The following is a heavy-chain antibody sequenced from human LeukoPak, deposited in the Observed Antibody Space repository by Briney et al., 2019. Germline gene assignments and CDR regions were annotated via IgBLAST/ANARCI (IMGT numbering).Heavy chain of an antibody. CDR1: GGSFSGYY. CDR3: ARGVVRDGYNSFYY. J-gene: IGHJ4*02. D-gene: IGHD5-24*01. V-gene: IGHV4-34*01. CDR2: INHSGST. Sequence: SETLSLTCAVYGGSFSGYYWSWIRQPPGKGLEWIGEINHSGSTNYNPSLKSRVTISVDTSKNQFSLKVSSVTAADTAVYYCARGVVRDGYNSFYYWGQGTLVTVSS.